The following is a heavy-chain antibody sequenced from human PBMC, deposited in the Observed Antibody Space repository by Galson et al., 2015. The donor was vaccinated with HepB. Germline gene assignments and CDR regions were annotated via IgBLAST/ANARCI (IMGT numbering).Heavy chain of an antibody. CDR3: ARGYSSSWNSGLGY. CDR1: EFSVSNNY. J-gene: IGHJ4*02. V-gene: IGHV3-53*01. D-gene: IGHD6-13*01. CDR2: IYSGGTT. Sequence: SLRLPCAASEFSVSNNYMTWVRQAPGKGLEWVSVIYSGGTTYYADSVKGRFTISRDNSKNTLYLQMNSLRAEDTAVYYCARGYSSSWNSGLGYWGQGTLVTVSS.